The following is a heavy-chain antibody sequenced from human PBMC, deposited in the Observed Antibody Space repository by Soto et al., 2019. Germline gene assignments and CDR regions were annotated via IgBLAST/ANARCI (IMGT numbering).Heavy chain of an antibody. CDR3: ARAGNRYYYYGMDV. J-gene: IGHJ6*02. CDR1: GGSISSGGYS. V-gene: IGHV4-30-2*01. Sequence: KPSETLSLTCAVSGGSISSGGYSWSWIRQPPGKGLEWIGYIYHSGSTYYNPSLKSRVTISVDRSKNQFSLKLSSVTAADTAVYYCARAGNRYYYYGMDVWGQGTTVTVSS. CDR2: IYHSGST.